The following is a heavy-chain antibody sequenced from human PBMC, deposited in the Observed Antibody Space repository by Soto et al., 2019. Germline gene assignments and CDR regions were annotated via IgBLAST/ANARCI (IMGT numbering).Heavy chain of an antibody. CDR1: GGSFSGYY. CDR2: INHSGST. D-gene: IGHD3-10*01. J-gene: IGHJ6*02. Sequence: SETLSLTCAVYGGSFSGYYWSWIRQPPGKGLAWIGEINHSGSTNYNPSLKSRVTISVDTSKNQFSLKLSSVTAADTAVYYCARGLWERVRGVIGMDVWGQGTTVT. V-gene: IGHV4-34*01. CDR3: ARGLWERVRGVIGMDV.